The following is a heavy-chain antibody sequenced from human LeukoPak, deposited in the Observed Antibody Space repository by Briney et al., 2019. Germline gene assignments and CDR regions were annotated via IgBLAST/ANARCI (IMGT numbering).Heavy chain of an antibody. V-gene: IGHV3-64*04. CDR3: ARDSSGYDY. J-gene: IGHJ4*02. CDR2: ISDSGGST. Sequence: GGSLRLSCSASGFPFSSYAMHWVRQAPGKGLEYVSAISDSGGSTYYADSVKGRFTISRDNSKNSLYLQMNSLRAEDTAVYYCARDSSGYDYWGQGTLVTVSS. CDR1: GFPFSSYA. D-gene: IGHD3-22*01.